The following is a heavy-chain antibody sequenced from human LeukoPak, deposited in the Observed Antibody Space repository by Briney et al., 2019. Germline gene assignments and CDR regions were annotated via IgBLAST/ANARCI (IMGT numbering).Heavy chain of an antibody. CDR1: GFTFSSYE. CDR3: ARTVARFGY. CDR2: ISSSGSTI. J-gene: IGHJ4*02. D-gene: IGHD4-23*01. V-gene: IGHV3-48*03. Sequence: PGGSLRLSCAASGFTFSSYEMNWVRQAPGKGLEWVSHISSSGSTIYYTDSVKGRFTISRDNSKNLLYLQMNSLRAEDTAIYYCARTVARFGYWGQGTLVTVSS.